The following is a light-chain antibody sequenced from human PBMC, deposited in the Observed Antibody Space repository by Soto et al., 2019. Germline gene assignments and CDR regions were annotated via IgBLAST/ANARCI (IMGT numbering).Light chain of an antibody. CDR2: DAS. V-gene: IGKV1-5*01. CDR1: QNIRSR. J-gene: IGKJ1*01. Sequence: DFQMPQSPSTLSASVGDRVTIPCRASQNIRSRLAWFQQKPGKAPTLLICDASSLESGVPQRFSGSGSGTEYTLTISSLQTDDFSTYYGQQYHSYWTFGQGTKVE. CDR3: QQYHSYWT.